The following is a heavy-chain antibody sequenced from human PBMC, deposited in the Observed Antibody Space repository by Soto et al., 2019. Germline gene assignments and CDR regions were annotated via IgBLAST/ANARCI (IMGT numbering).Heavy chain of an antibody. D-gene: IGHD4-17*01. V-gene: IGHV3-13*05. CDR3: ARGVLGDSMYYFDY. Sequence: GGSLRLSCAASGFTFSSYDMHWVRQATGKGLEWVSAIGSAGDPYYPGSVKGRFTISRENAKNSLYLQMNSLRAGDTAVYYCARGVLGDSMYYFDYWGQGTLVTVS. J-gene: IGHJ4*02. CDR2: IGSAGDP. CDR1: GFTFSSYD.